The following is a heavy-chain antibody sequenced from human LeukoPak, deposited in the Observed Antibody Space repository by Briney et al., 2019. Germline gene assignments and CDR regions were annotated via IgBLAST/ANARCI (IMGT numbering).Heavy chain of an antibody. Sequence: SGPTLVQPTQTLTLTCTFSGFSLTTTGVGLGWVRQPPGEALEWLALIYWDNDKRYSPSLKSRVTITKDTSKNQVVLTMTNMDPVDTATYYCSQTNKGLLEYWGQGILVTVSS. V-gene: IGHV2-5*02. CDR1: GFSLTTTGVG. J-gene: IGHJ4*02. CDR2: IYWDNDK. CDR3: SQTNKGLLEY.